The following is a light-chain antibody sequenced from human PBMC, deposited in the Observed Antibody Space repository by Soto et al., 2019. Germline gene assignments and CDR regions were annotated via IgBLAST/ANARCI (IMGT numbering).Light chain of an antibody. V-gene: IGLV2-23*02. J-gene: IGLJ1*01. CDR2: EVS. CDR3: CSYAGSSTPLI. CDR1: SSDVGSYNL. Sequence: QYVLSQPASESGSLGLSITISCTGTSSDVGSYNLVSWYQQHPGKAPKLMIYEVSKRPSGVSNRFSGSKSGDTASLTISGLQAEDEADYYCCSYAGSSTPLIFGTGTKVTVL.